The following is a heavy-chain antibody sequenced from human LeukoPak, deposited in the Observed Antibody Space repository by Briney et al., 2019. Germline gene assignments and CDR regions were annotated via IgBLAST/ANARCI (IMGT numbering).Heavy chain of an antibody. CDR1: GYTFTSYG. D-gene: IGHD2-2*01. J-gene: IGHJ6*02. V-gene: IGHV1-18*01. CDR2: ISAYNGNT. CDR3: ARPVVPAAADYYYYGMDV. Sequence: GASVKVSCKASGYTFTSYGISWVRQAPGQGLEWMGWISAYNGNTNYAQKLQGRVTMTTDTSTSTAYMELRGLRSDDTAVYYCARPVVPAAADYYYYGMDVWGQGTTVTVSS.